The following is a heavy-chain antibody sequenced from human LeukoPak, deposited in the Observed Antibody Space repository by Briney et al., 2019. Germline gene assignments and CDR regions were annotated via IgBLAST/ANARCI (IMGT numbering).Heavy chain of an antibody. Sequence: SETLSLTCSVSGGSISNYYWNWIRQPAGKGLECIGRIYSSGSTNYNPSLKSRVTMSLDTSKNQVSLKLSSVTAADTAVYYCARRGQFMVRGVITDYYYYYMDVWGKGTTVTISS. CDR2: IYSSGST. CDR1: GGSISNYY. V-gene: IGHV4-4*07. D-gene: IGHD3-10*01. J-gene: IGHJ6*03. CDR3: ARRGQFMVRGVITDYYYYYMDV.